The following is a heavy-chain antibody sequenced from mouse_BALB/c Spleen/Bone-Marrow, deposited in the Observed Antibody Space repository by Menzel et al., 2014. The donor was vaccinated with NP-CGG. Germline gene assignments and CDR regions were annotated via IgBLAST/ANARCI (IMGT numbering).Heavy chain of an antibody. V-gene: IGHV14-3*02. CDR2: IDPAIGNS. CDR1: GFNIKDTY. D-gene: IGHD1-1*01. Sequence: EVKLQESGAELVRPGASVKLSCTASGFNIKDTYIHWVKQRPEQGLEWIGRIDPAIGNSKYGPKFQGKATFTSDTSSNTAYLQLSSLTSEDTAVYYCARRYYNMAMDYWGQGTSVTVSS. CDR3: ARRYYNMAMDY. J-gene: IGHJ4*01.